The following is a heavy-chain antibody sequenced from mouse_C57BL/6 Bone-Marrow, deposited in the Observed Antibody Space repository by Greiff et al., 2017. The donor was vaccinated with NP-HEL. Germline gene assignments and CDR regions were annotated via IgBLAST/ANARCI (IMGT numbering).Heavy chain of an antibody. CDR3: TRGDLLWLYYFDY. CDR2: IYPGNSDT. D-gene: IGHD2-1*01. CDR1: GYTFTSYW. Sequence: DVQLQESGTVLARPGASVKMSCKTSGYTFTSYWMHWVKQRPGQGLEWIGAIYPGNSDTSYNQKFKGKAKLTAVTSASTAYMELSSLTNEDSAVYYCTRGDLLWLYYFDYWGQGTTLTVSS. V-gene: IGHV1-5*01. J-gene: IGHJ2*01.